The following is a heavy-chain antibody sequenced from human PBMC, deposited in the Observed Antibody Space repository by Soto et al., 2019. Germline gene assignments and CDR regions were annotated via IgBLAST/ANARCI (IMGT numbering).Heavy chain of an antibody. CDR2: IGSDGNDE. CDR3: ARPRGWNYRNNNAYYGMDV. Sequence: QVQLVESGGGVVQPGRSQRLSCLASGFTFSSYGMHWVRQAPGKGLEWVTHIGSDGNDEQYADSVKGRFTISRDNSKNTLYLDMNDLRVEDTALYYCARPRGWNYRNNNAYYGMDVWGQGTTVTVSS. D-gene: IGHD1-7*01. CDR1: GFTFSSYG. V-gene: IGHV3-33*01. J-gene: IGHJ6*02.